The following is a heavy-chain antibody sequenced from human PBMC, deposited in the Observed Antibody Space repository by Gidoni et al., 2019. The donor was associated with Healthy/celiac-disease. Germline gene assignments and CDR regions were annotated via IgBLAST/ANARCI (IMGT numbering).Heavy chain of an antibody. V-gene: IGHV3-30*18. CDR3: AKDSYYYGSGSYYTDY. Sequence: QVQLVDSGGGVVQPGRSLRLSCAASGFTFRSYGMHWVRQAPGKGLEWVAVISYDGSNKYYADSVKGRFTIARDNSKNTLYLKMNSLRAEDTAVYYCAKDSYYYGSGSYYTDYWGQGTLVTVSS. CDR1: GFTFRSYG. D-gene: IGHD3-10*01. J-gene: IGHJ4*02. CDR2: ISYDGSNK.